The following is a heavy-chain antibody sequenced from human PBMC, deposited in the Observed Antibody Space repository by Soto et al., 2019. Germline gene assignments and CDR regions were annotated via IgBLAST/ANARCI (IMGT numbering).Heavy chain of an antibody. J-gene: IGHJ3*02. V-gene: IGHV1-69*01. CDR1: GGTFSSYA. D-gene: IGHD2-15*01. CDR3: ARPHSHPAALWAFDI. Sequence: QVQLVQSGAEVKKPGSSVKVSCKASGGTFSSYAISCVRQAPGQGLEWMGGIIPIFGTANYAQKFQGRVTITADEATITAYRELSSLRFEDTAVYYWARPHSHPAALWAFDIWGQGTMVTVSS. CDR2: IIPIFGTA.